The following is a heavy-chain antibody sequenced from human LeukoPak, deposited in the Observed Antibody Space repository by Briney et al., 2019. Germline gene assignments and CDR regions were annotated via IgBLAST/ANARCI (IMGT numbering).Heavy chain of an antibody. CDR1: GGSISSYY. D-gene: IGHD5-18*01. J-gene: IGHJ6*02. V-gene: IGHV4-59*01. CDR3: ARVVDTAMDKYYYYGMDV. CDR2: IYYSGST. Sequence: KASETLSLTCTVSGGSISSYYWSWIRQPPGKGLEWIGYIYYSGSTNYNPSLKSRVTISVDTSKNRFSLKLSSVTAADTAVYYCARVVDTAMDKYYYYGMDVWGQGTTVTVSS.